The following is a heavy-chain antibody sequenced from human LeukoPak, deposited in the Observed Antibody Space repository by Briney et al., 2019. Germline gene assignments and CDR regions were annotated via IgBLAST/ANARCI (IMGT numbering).Heavy chain of an antibody. CDR2: IRYDGSNK. CDR3: AKDRRYDFWSGYYPDNNWFDP. V-gene: IGHV3-30*02. J-gene: IGHJ5*02. D-gene: IGHD3-3*01. CDR1: GFTFSSYG. Sequence: PGGSLRLSCAASGFTFSSYGMHWVRQAPGKGLERVAFIRYDGSNKYYADSVKGRFTISRDNSKNTLYLQMNSLRAEDTAVYYCAKDRRYDFWSGYYPDNNWFDPWGQGTLVTVSS.